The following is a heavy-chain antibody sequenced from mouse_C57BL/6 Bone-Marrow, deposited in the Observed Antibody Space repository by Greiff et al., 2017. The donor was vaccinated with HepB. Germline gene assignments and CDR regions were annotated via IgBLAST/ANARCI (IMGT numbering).Heavy chain of an antibody. V-gene: IGHV1-52*01. CDR2: IDPSDSET. J-gene: IGHJ2*01. D-gene: IGHD1-1*01. CDR1: GYTFTSYW. CDR3: ARWGDLLRDY. Sequence: QVQLKQPGAELVRPGSSVKLSCKASGYTFTSYWMHWVKQRPIQGLEWIGNIDPSDSETHYNQKFKDKATLTVDKSSSTAYMQLSSLTSEDSAVYYCARWGDLLRDYWGQGTTLTVSS.